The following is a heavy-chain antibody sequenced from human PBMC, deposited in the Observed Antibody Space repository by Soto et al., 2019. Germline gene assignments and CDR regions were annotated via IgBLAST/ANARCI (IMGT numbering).Heavy chain of an antibody. Sequence: SVEVSCKASGGNFRIYGFSWVRQAPGQGPEWIGGIIPILTTPNYAQKFQGRVTIVADESTTTVYMELSSLKFEETAVYYCATSVGIAPTGEDGMDVWGQGTSGTVAS. V-gene: IGHV1-69*01. CDR2: IIPILTTP. CDR3: ATSVGIAPTGEDGMDV. CDR1: GGNFRIYG. D-gene: IGHD2-8*02. J-gene: IGHJ6*02.